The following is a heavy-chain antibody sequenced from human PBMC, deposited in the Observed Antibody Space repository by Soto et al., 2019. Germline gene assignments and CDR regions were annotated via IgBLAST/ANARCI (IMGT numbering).Heavy chain of an antibody. CDR3: ARVTSMVRGVIDNGFDP. V-gene: IGHV1-69*01. Sequence: QVPLVQSGAEVKKPGSSVTVSCKASGGTFSSYAIHWVRQAPGQGLGGMGGIIPMYGPAKYAQRFQGRVTITADESTTTVYMELTSRTSQDTAGYYCARVTSMVRGVIDNGFDPWGHGTLVTVSS. CDR1: GGTFSSYA. J-gene: IGHJ5*02. CDR2: IIPMYGPA. D-gene: IGHD3-10*01.